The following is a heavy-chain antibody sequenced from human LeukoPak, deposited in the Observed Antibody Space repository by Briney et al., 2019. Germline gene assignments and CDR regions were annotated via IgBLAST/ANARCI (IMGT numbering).Heavy chain of an antibody. CDR3: GRAVDV. CDR1: GFTFSNHL. V-gene: IGHV3-7*04. Sequence: PGGSLRLSCAASGFTFSNHLMTWVRQGPGKGLEWVANIKPDGSAKYYVDSVKGRFTISRDNAKNSLYLQMNSLRGDDTAVYYCGRAVDVWGQGTTVIVSS. J-gene: IGHJ6*02. CDR2: IKPDGSAK.